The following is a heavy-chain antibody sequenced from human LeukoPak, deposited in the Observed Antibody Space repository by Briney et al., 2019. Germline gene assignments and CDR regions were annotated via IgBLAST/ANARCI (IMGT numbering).Heavy chain of an antibody. CDR2: ISYSGNT. Sequence: SETLSLTCTVSGGSITNSGYFWGWIRQSPGKGLEFIGRISYSGNTYYNPSVKSRVTISVDTSTNQFSLNLTSVTAADTAVYYCASGGDNEVLTGYYELDWFDPWGQGLLVTVSS. D-gene: IGHD3-9*01. CDR1: GGSITNSGYF. J-gene: IGHJ5*02. V-gene: IGHV4-39*07. CDR3: ASGGDNEVLTGYYELDWFDP.